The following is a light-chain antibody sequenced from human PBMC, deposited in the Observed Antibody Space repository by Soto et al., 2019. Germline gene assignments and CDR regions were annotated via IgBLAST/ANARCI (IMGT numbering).Light chain of an antibody. CDR1: QSVDSTY. CDR2: GAS. CDR3: QQFSSYPLT. V-gene: IGKV3-20*01. J-gene: IGKJ4*01. Sequence: IVLTQSPGTVAVSPGERVTLSCRSSQSVDSTYLAWYQQRPGQAPRLLIFGASTKATGIPDRFSGGGSGTDFTLTISRLEPEDFAVYYCQQFSSYPLTFGGGTKVDI.